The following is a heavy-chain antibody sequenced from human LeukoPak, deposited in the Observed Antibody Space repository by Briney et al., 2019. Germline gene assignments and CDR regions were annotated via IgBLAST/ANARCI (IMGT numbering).Heavy chain of an antibody. CDR1: GFPFSGYG. J-gene: IGHJ5*01. V-gene: IGHV3-30*18. CDR2: ISYDERNT. D-gene: IGHD6-19*01. CDR3: VKDRAPYSSVWFGY. Sequence: GGSLRLSCAASGFPFSGYGMHWVRQAPGKGLEWVAFISYDERNTYYADSVKGRFTISRDISKNTLYLQMNSLRAEDTALYYCVKDRAPYSSVWFGYWGQGTLVIVSS.